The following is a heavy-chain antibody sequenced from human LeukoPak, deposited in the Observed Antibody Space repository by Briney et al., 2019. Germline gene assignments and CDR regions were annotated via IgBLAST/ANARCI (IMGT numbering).Heavy chain of an antibody. J-gene: IGHJ5*02. Sequence: SETLSLTXAVSGGSINTYYWNWIRQTPGKGVEWIGSIYYSGRTNYNPSLKSRVTISVDTSKNQFSLRLTSVTAADTAIYYCAREIMGGNYGNYGHWFDPWGQGTLVTVSS. CDR1: GGSINTYY. CDR2: IYYSGRT. CDR3: AREIMGGNYGNYGHWFDP. V-gene: IGHV4-59*01. D-gene: IGHD4-17*01.